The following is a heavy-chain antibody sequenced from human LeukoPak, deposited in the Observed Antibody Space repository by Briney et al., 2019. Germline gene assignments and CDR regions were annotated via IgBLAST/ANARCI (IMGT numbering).Heavy chain of an antibody. J-gene: IGHJ6*02. D-gene: IGHD6-6*01. Sequence: NPSETLSLTCTVSGGSISSYYWSWIRQPAGKGLEWIGYIYYSGSTKYNPSLKSRVTISVDTSKNQFSLELNSVTAADTAIYYCARDRTYRGSSTTYFYAMDVWGQGTTVTVSS. CDR1: GGSISSYY. CDR2: IYYSGST. CDR3: ARDRTYRGSSTTYFYAMDV. V-gene: IGHV4-59*01.